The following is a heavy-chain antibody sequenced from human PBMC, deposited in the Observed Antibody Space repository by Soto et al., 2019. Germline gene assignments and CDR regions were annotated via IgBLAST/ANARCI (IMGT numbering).Heavy chain of an antibody. CDR1: GYTFTSYW. CDR3: ARPNGRQYGDVFDV. Sequence: PGESLKISCKGSGYTFTSYWIGWVRQMPGKGLEWMGTVDPRDSYTNYSPSFQGQVTISVDKSINTAYLQWSSLKASDTAVYYCARPNGRQYGDVFDVWGQGTMVTVSS. CDR2: VDPRDSYT. D-gene: IGHD4-17*01. V-gene: IGHV5-10-1*04. J-gene: IGHJ3*01.